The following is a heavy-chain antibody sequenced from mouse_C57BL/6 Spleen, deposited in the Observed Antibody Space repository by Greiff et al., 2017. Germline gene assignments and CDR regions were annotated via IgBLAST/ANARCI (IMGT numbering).Heavy chain of an antibody. CDR2: ISSGGDYI. D-gene: IGHD2-4*01. V-gene: IGHV5-9-1*02. Sequence: EVQRVESGEGLVKPGGSLKLSCAASGFTFSSYAMSWVRQTPEKRLEWVAYISSGGDYIYYADTVKGRFTISRDNARSTLYLQMSSLKSEDTAMYYCTRVPIYYDYGGGDAMDYWGQGTSVTVSS. J-gene: IGHJ4*01. CDR1: GFTFSSYA. CDR3: TRVPIYYDYGGGDAMDY.